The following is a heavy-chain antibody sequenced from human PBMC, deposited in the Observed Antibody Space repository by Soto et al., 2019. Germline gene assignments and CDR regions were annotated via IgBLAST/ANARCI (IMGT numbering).Heavy chain of an antibody. D-gene: IGHD3-3*01. CDR3: ARDPRYYDFWSGPEPYHYYYMDV. CDR1: GINFTNYA. Sequence: GGSLRLSCVASGINFTNYAMSWVRQAPGKGLEWVSSISSSGSYIFYADSLKGRFTISRDNAKNSLSLQMNSLRAEDTAVYYCARDPRYYDFWSGPEPYHYYYMDVWGKGTTVTVSS. CDR2: ISSSGSYI. V-gene: IGHV3-21*06. J-gene: IGHJ6*03.